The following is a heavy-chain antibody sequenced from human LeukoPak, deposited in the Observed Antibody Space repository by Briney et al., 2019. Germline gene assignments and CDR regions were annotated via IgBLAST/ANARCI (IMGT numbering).Heavy chain of an antibody. D-gene: IGHD4-23*01. CDR3: ARGRPHGNDY. J-gene: IGHJ4*02. Sequence: GGSLRLSCEASGLIFSNAWMNWVRQAPGKGLEWVSRIASDGSSTTYADSVKGRFSISRDNAKNTLYLQMNSLRVEDTAVYYCARGRPHGNDYWGQGTLVTVSS. CDR1: GLIFSNAW. V-gene: IGHV3-74*01. CDR2: IASDGSST.